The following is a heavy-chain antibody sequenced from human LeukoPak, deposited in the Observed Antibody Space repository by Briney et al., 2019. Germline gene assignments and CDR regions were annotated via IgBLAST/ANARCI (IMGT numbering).Heavy chain of an antibody. Sequence: GASVKVSCKASGGTFSTYAISWVRQAPGQGLEWMGGIIPLFGTTNYAQKWKGRVTMTRDMSTSTVYMELSSLRSEDTAVYYCARELHDYGDYVDDYWGQGTLVTVSS. CDR2: IIPLFGTT. V-gene: IGHV1-69*05. D-gene: IGHD4-17*01. J-gene: IGHJ4*02. CDR1: GGTFSTYA. CDR3: ARELHDYGDYVDDY.